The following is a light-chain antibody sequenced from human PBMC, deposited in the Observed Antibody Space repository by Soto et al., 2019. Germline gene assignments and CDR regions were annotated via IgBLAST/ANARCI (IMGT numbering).Light chain of an antibody. V-gene: IGKV1-5*01. CDR2: GAS. Sequence: DIQITQSPSTVYASVGDRVTITCRASQNINTWLAWYPQTPGKAPKLLIYGASTLESGVPSRFSGSGAGTECTLTISDLQPEDVATYYCEQYDTYSWTFGQGTKVDIK. J-gene: IGKJ1*01. CDR3: EQYDTYSWT. CDR1: QNINTW.